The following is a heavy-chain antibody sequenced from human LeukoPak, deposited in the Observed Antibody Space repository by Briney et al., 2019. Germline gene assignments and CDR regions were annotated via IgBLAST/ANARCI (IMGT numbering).Heavy chain of an antibody. J-gene: IGHJ6*02. V-gene: IGHV4-4*07. CDR3: ARSYGSGSYYYYYGMDV. D-gene: IGHD3-10*01. CDR1: GGSISSYY. CDR2: IYTSGST. Sequence: PETLSLTCTVSGGSISSYYWSWIRQPAGKGLEWIGRIYTSGSTNYNPSLKSRVTMSVDTSKNQFSLELSSVTAADTAVYYCARSYGSGSYYYYYGMDVWGQGTTVTVSS.